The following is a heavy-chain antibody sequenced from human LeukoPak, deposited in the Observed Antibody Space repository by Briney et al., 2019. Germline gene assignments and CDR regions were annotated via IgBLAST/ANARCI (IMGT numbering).Heavy chain of an antibody. Sequence: PGGSLRLSCAASGFSFSSYWMSWVHQAPGKGLEWVANINPDGSNMLYVDSVKGRFTISRDNAKNSLYLQMNSLRAEDTAVYYCARRELYDFWSGYYFDYWGQGTLVTVSS. J-gene: IGHJ4*02. CDR1: GFSFSSYW. V-gene: IGHV3-7*01. CDR2: INPDGSNM. D-gene: IGHD3-3*01. CDR3: ARRELYDFWSGYYFDY.